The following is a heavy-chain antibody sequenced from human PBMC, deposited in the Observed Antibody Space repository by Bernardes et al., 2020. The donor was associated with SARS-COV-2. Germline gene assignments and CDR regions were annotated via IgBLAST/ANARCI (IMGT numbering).Heavy chain of an antibody. CDR2: ISGTTGYT. CDR1: GFTFSDHY. J-gene: IGHJ3*01. CDR3: ARSHMEYTTSSGAFDV. V-gene: IGHV3-11*03. Sequence: GGSLRLSCAASGFTFSDHYMSWIRQTPGKGLEWVSYISGTTGYTNYADSVKGRFTISRDNARKSLHLQMNSLRAEDTAVYYCARSHMEYTTSSGAFDVWGQGTMVTVSS. D-gene: IGHD6-6*01.